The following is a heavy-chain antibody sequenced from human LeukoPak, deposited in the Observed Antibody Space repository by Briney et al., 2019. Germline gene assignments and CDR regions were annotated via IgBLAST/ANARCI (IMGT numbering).Heavy chain of an antibody. CDR1: GGSISSGSYY. V-gene: IGHV4-61*02. D-gene: IGHD3-3*01. CDR3: AREATIFGVVIMDAFDI. J-gene: IGHJ3*02. Sequence: PSETLSLTCTVSGGSISSGSYYWSGIRQPAGKGLEWIGRIYTSGSTNYNPSLKSRVTISVDTSKNQFSLKLSSVTAADTAVYYCAREATIFGVVIMDAFDIWGQGTMVTVSS. CDR2: IYTSGST.